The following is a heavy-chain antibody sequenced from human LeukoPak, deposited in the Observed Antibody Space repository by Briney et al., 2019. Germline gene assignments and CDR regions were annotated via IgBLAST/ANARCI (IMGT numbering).Heavy chain of an antibody. CDR3: ARVGAMVYAAPFDY. D-gene: IGHD2-8*01. CDR1: GGSISSGDYY. V-gene: IGHV4-30-4*08. CDR2: IYYSGST. Sequence: SETLSLTCTVSGGSISSGDYYWSWIRQPPGKGLEWIGYIYYSGSTYYNPSLKSRVTISVDTSRNQFSLKLSSVTAADTAVYYCARVGAMVYAAPFDYWGQGTLVTVSS. J-gene: IGHJ4*02.